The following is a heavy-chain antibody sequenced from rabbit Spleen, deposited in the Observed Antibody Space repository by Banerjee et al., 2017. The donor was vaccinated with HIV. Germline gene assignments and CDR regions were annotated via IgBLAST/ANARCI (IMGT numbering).Heavy chain of an antibody. D-gene: IGHD4-1*01. CDR2: IYGGSVSST. CDR1: GFDFTSDY. CDR3: ARDLTGVIGWNFGW. Sequence: QSLEESGGDLVKPGASLTLSCKASGFDFTSDYMSWVRQAPGKGLECIACIYGGSVSSTYYASWARGRFTISKTSSTTVTLQMTSLTAADTATYFCARDLTGVIGWNFGWWGQGTLVTVS. V-gene: IGHV1S40*01. J-gene: IGHJ3*01.